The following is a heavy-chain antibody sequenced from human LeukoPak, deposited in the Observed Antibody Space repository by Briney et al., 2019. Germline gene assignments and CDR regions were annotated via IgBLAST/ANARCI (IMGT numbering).Heavy chain of an antibody. D-gene: IGHD2-15*01. CDR1: GFTFTNYA. J-gene: IGHJ4*02. Sequence: AGGSLRLSCAASGFTFTNYAMSWVRQAPGKGLEWVSSINPSSGNTYYADSVKGRFTISGDSSKNTLYLQMNSLRAEDTAVYYCAKEHMAAAVYYFDYWGQGTLVTVSS. CDR3: AKEHMAAAVYYFDY. V-gene: IGHV3-23*01. CDR2: INPSSGNT.